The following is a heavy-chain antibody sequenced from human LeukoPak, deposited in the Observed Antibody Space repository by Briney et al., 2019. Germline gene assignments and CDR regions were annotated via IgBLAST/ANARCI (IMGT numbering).Heavy chain of an antibody. CDR1: GGSISSYY. CDR2: IYYSGST. D-gene: IGHD2-2*02. Sequence: SETLSLTCTVSGGSISSYYWSWIRQPPGKGLEWIGYIYYSGSTNYNPSLKSRVTISVDTSKNQFSLKLSSVTAADTAVHYCARREGYCSSTSCYTIFDPWGQGTLVTVSS. V-gene: IGHV4-59*08. J-gene: IGHJ5*02. CDR3: ARREGYCSSTSCYTIFDP.